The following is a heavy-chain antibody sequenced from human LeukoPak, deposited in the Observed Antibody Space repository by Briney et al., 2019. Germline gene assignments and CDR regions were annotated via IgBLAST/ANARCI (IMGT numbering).Heavy chain of an antibody. J-gene: IGHJ4*02. CDR3: ATAPYSSGWTDYYFDY. D-gene: IGHD6-19*01. V-gene: IGHV3-21*01. CDR2: ISSSSSYI. CDR1: GFTFSSYS. Sequence: GGSLRLSCAASGFTFSSYSMNWVRQAPGKGLEWVSCISSSSSYIYYADSVKGGFTISRDNAKNSLYLQMNSLRAEHTPVYYCATAPYSSGWTDYYFDYWGQGTLVTVSS.